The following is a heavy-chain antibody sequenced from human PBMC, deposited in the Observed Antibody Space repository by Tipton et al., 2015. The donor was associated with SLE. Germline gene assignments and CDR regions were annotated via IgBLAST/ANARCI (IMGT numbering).Heavy chain of an antibody. D-gene: IGHD2-8*02. CDR3: ARELYWSVWSGPGGVGWFDP. J-gene: IGHJ5*02. CDR2: ISAYNGNP. CDR1: GYTFTSYG. V-gene: IGHV1-18*01. Sequence: QLVQSGAEVKKPGASVKVSCKASGYTFTSYGITWVRQAPGQGLEWMGWISAYNGNPNYAQKLQGRVTMTTDTSTSTAYMELRSLRSDDTAVYYCARELYWSVWSGPGGVGWFDPWGQGTLVTVSS.